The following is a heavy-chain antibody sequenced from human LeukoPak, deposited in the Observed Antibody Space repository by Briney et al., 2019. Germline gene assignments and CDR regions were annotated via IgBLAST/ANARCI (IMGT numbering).Heavy chain of an antibody. Sequence: GGSLRLSCAASGFTFSGSAMHWVRQASGKGLEWVGRIRSKANSYATAYAASVKGRFTISRDDSKNTAYLQMNSLKTEDTAVYYCTRLLVTMVRGVTHNWFDPWGQGTLVTVSS. CDR2: IRSKANSYAT. J-gene: IGHJ5*02. CDR3: TRLLVTMVRGVTHNWFDP. CDR1: GFTFSGSA. V-gene: IGHV3-73*01. D-gene: IGHD3-10*01.